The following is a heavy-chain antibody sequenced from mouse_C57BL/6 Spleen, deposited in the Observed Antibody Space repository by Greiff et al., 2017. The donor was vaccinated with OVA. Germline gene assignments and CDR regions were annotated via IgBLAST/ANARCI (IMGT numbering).Heavy chain of an antibody. V-gene: IGHV1-31*01. Sequence: VQLQQSGPELVKPGASVKLSCKASGYSFTGYYMHWVKQSHGHILDWIGYIYPYNGVSSYNQNFKGKATLTVDKSSSTAYMELRSLTSEGSAVEYCAYYEWGFAGWGQGTLVTVSA. CDR1: GYSFTGYY. J-gene: IGHJ3*01. D-gene: IGHD2-4*01. CDR3: AYYEWGFAG. CDR2: IYPYNGVS.